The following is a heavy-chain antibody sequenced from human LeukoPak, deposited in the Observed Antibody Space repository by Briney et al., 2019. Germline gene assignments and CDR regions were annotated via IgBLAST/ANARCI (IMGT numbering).Heavy chain of an antibody. Sequence: GGSLRLSCAASGFTFSSYGMHWVRQAPGKGLEWVAVISYDGSNKYYADSVKGRFTISRDNSKNTLYLQMSSLRAEDTAVYYCAKDKQDVWGQGTTVTVSS. J-gene: IGHJ6*02. V-gene: IGHV3-30*18. CDR1: GFTFSSYG. CDR2: ISYDGSNK. CDR3: AKDKQDV.